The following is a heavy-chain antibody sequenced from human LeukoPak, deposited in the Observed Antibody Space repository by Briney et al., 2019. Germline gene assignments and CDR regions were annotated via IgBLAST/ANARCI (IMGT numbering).Heavy chain of an antibody. CDR3: ARQIAYYYDSSGYYTTDY. J-gene: IGHJ4*02. CDR2: IYYDGSDK. V-gene: IGHV3-33*01. CDR1: GFTFSSYG. D-gene: IGHD3-22*01. Sequence: PGRSLRLSCAASGFTFSSYGMHWVRQAPGKGLEWVAIIYYDGSDKYYADSVKGRFTISRDNFKDTLYLQMNSLRAEDTAVYYCARQIAYYYDSSGYYTTDYWGQGTLVTVSS.